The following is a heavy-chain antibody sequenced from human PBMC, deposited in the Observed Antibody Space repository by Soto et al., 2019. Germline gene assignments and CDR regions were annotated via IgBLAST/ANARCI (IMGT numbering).Heavy chain of an antibody. V-gene: IGHV4-30-4*01. D-gene: IGHD3-22*01. CDR2: IYYSGST. Sequence: SETLSLTCTVSGGSISSGDYYWSWIRQPPGRGLEWIGYIYYSGSTYYNPSLKSRVTISVDTSKNQFSLKLSFVTAADTAVYYCARDGYDSSGYYYGGGAFDIWGQGTMVTVSS. CDR3: ARDGYDSSGYYYGGGAFDI. J-gene: IGHJ3*02. CDR1: GGSISSGDYY.